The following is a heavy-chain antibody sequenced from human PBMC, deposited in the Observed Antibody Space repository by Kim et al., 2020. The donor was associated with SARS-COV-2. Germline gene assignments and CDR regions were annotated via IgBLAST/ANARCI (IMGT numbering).Heavy chain of an antibody. CDR2: IIPIFGTA. J-gene: IGHJ4*02. D-gene: IGHD3-16*02. CDR3: ARVGVFVVAAIDY. CDR1: GGTFSSYA. Sequence: SVKVSCKASGGTFSSYAISWVRQAPGQGLEWMGGIIPIFGTANYAQKFQGRVTITADESTSTAYMELSSLRSEDTAVYYCARVGVFVVAAIDYWGQGTLVTVSS. V-gene: IGHV1-69*13.